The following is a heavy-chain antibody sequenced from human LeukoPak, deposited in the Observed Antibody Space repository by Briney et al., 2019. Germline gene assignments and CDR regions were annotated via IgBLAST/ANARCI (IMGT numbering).Heavy chain of an antibody. CDR1: GFTFTSSA. CDR3: AADSPRGYGMDV. D-gene: IGHD3-10*01. J-gene: IGHJ6*04. Sequence: TSVKVSCKASGFTFTSSAVQWVRQARGQRLEWIGWIVVGSGNTNYAQKFQERVTITRDMSTSTAYMELSSLRSEDAAVYYCAADSPRGYGMDVWGKGTTVTVSS. V-gene: IGHV1-58*01. CDR2: IVVGSGNT.